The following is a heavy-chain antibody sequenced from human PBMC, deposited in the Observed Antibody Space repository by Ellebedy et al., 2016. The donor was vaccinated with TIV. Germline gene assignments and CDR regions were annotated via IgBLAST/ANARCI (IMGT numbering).Heavy chain of an antibody. D-gene: IGHD3-3*01. Sequence: MPSETLSLTCTVSGGSVRSGSYYWGWIRQPPGKGLEWIGCIFYSGNTYYNPSLKSRLTISVDTSKNQFALKLSSVTAADTAVYYCARILRAGSDGDYFDYWGQGTQVTASS. J-gene: IGHJ4*02. V-gene: IGHV4-39*06. CDR3: ARILRAGSDGDYFDY. CDR2: IFYSGNT. CDR1: GGSVRSGSYY.